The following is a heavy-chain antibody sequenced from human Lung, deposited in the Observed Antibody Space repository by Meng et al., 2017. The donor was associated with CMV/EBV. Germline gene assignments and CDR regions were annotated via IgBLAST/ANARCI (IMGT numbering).Heavy chain of an antibody. CDR1: GYTFTGHY. CDR3: ARDHNWGPDY. Sequence: SVXVSCKASGYTFTGHYLHWVRQAPGQGLEWMGWIYPASGGTNYAQNFQGRVTMTSDTSISTAYMELSGLRSDDTALYFCARDHNWGPDYWGQGTLVTVSS. J-gene: IGHJ4*02. CDR2: IYPASGGT. D-gene: IGHD1-1*01. V-gene: IGHV1-2*02.